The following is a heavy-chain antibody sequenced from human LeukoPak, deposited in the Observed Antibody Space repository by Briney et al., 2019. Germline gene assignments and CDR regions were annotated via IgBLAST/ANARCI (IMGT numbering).Heavy chain of an antibody. V-gene: IGHV4-59*01. CDR3: ARDRSPEHYYDSSHWDYYYGMDV. CDR1: GGSISNYY. J-gene: IGHJ6*02. CDR2: IYYSGST. Sequence: SETLSLTCTVSGGSISNYYWSWIRQPPGKGLEWIGYIYYSGSTNYNPSLKRRVTISVDTSKNQFSLKLSSVTAADTAVYYCARDRSPEHYYDSSHWDYYYGMDVWGQGTTVTVSS. D-gene: IGHD3-22*01.